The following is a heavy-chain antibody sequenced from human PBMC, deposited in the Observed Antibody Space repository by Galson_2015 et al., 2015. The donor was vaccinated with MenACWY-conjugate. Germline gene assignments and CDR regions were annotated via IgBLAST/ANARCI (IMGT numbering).Heavy chain of an antibody. V-gene: IGHV4-4*01. CDR2: IYYSGKT. CDR1: W. Sequence: WWSWVRQPPGKGLEWIGEIYYSGKTNYKPSLRGRVTISLDENKGEFFLRLASVTAADTALYFCARALSSSRTVWGQGIVVAVSS. D-gene: IGHD6-13*01. J-gene: IGHJ1*01. CDR3: ARALSSSRTV.